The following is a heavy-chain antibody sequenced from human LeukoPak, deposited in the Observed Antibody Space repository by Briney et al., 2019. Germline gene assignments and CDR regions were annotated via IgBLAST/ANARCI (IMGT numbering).Heavy chain of an antibody. CDR2: ISGSGGST. Sequence: GGSLRLSCAASGFTFSSYAMSWVRQAPGKGLEWVSVISGSGGSTYYADSVKGRFTISRDNSKNTLYLQMNSLRADDTAVYYCTRGLAYYYDSSAYFLDYWGQGTLVTVS. CDR1: GFTFSSYA. CDR3: TRGLAYYYDSSAYFLDY. D-gene: IGHD3-22*01. V-gene: IGHV3-23*01. J-gene: IGHJ4*02.